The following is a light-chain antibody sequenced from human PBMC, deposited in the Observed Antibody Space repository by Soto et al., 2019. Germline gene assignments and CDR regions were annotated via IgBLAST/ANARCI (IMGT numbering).Light chain of an antibody. CDR2: RAS. Sequence: DIQMTQSPSSLSASVGDRVTISCRASQTITSYLNWYQQKPGTAPRLLIYRASSVKSGVPPRFSGSGSGRDFTLTTSSLRPEDTATYFCQQSYSSPPWTFGQGTKVDIK. CDR1: QTITSY. CDR3: QQSYSSPPWT. J-gene: IGKJ1*01. V-gene: IGKV1-39*01.